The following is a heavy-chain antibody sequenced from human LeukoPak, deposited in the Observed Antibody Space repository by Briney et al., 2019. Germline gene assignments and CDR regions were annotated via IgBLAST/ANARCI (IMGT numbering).Heavy chain of an antibody. Sequence: ASVKVSCKASGYTFTGYYMHRVRQAPGQGLEWMGWINPNSGGTNYAQKFQGRVTMTRDTSTSTVYMELSSLRSEDTAVYYCARDSWGSYRYGDYWGQGTLVTVSS. D-gene: IGHD3-16*02. CDR3: ARDSWGSYRYGDY. V-gene: IGHV1-2*02. J-gene: IGHJ4*02. CDR1: GYTFTGYY. CDR2: INPNSGGT.